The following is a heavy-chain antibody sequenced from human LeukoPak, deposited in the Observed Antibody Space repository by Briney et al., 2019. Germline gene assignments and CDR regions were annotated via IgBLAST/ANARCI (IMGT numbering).Heavy chain of an antibody. D-gene: IGHD1-26*01. CDR1: GGSFSGYY. J-gene: IGHJ4*02. Sequence: PSETLSLTCAVYGGSFSGYYWSWIRQPPGKGLEWIGEINHSGSTNYNPSLKSRVTISVDTSKNQFSLKLSSVTAADTAVYYCARGRLTLSGIFDYWGQGTLVTVSS. CDR3: ARGRLTLSGIFDY. CDR2: INHSGST. V-gene: IGHV4-34*01.